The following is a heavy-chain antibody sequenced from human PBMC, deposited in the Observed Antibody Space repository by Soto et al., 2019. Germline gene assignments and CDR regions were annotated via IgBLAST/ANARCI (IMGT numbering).Heavy chain of an antibody. Sequence: QDQLVQSGVEVKKPGASVKVSCKASGYSFTNYGITWVRQAPGQGIEWMGWISAYNGNTNYAQKAQGRVTMTTAASTSAPYLELRSLRSDDTAVYYCARDRGVAPPVAGNTHYYYYMDVWGKGTTVTVSS. CDR3: ARDRGVAPPVAGNTHYYYYMDV. CDR1: GYSFTNYG. D-gene: IGHD6-19*01. J-gene: IGHJ6*03. V-gene: IGHV1-18*01. CDR2: ISAYNGNT.